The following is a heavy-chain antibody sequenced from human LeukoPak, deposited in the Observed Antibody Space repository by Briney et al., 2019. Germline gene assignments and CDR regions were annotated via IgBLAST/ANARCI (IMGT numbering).Heavy chain of an antibody. CDR1: GFTFSSYA. J-gene: IGHJ6*02. V-gene: IGHV3-30-3*01. CDR3: ARDGVVVAAVGYYYGMDV. D-gene: IGHD2-15*01. Sequence: GGSLRLSCAASGFTFSSYAMHWVRQAPGKGLEWVAVISYDGSNKYYADSVKGRFTISRDNSKNTLYLQTNSLRAEDTAVYYCARDGVVVAAVGYYYGMDVWGQGTTVTVSS. CDR2: ISYDGSNK.